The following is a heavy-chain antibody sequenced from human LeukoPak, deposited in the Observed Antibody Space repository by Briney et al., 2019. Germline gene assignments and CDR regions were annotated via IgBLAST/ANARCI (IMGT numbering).Heavy chain of an antibody. Sequence: ASVKVSCKASGYTFTGYYMHWVRQAPGQGLEWMGWINPNSGGTNYPQKFQGRVTMTRDTSISTAYMELSRLRSDDTAVYYCAIFSKQLAGDPYYFDYWGQGTLVTVSS. CDR1: GYTFTGYY. CDR3: AIFSKQLAGDPYYFDY. CDR2: INPNSGGT. D-gene: IGHD6-13*01. J-gene: IGHJ4*02. V-gene: IGHV1-2*02.